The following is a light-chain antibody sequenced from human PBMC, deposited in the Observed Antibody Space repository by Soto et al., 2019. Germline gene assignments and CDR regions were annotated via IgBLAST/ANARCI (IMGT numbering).Light chain of an antibody. CDR1: QSVSSY. CDR3: QQRSNWPLMYT. V-gene: IGKV3-11*01. J-gene: IGKJ2*01. Sequence: EIVLTQSPATLSLSPGERATLSCRASQSVSSYLAWYQQKPGQAPRLLIYDASNRATGIPARFSGSGSWTDFTLTISSLEPEDVAVYYCQQRSNWPLMYTFGQGTKLEIK. CDR2: DAS.